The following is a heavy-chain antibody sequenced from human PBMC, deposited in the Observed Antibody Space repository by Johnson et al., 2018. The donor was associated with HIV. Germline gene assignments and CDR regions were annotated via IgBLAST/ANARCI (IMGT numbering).Heavy chain of an antibody. CDR1: GFTFKSYW. J-gene: IGHJ3*02. Sequence: VQLVESGGGLVQPGGSLRLSCVVSGFTFKSYWTHWVRQSPGQALVWVARFNSEGGSTGYVDSVKGRFIVSRDNTKNTLYLQMNSLRADDTAVYYCAREGPSERAGFDIWGQGTMVTVSS. V-gene: IGHV3-74*01. CDR2: FNSEGGST. CDR3: AREGPSERAGFDI.